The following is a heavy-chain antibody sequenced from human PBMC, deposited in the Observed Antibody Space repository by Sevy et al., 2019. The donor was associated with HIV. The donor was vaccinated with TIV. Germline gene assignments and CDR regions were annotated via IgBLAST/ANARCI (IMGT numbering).Heavy chain of an antibody. J-gene: IGHJ4*02. CDR3: ARDPIAVAPYFDN. CDR2: VYYSGNI. CDR1: GGSISSYY. Sequence: SETLSLTCSVSGGSISSYYCSWIRQSPGKGLEWIGYVYYSGNINYNPSLKSRVTISIDTSKNQFSLKLMSVTAADTAVYYCARDPIAVAPYFDNWGQRTLVTVSS. D-gene: IGHD6-19*01. V-gene: IGHV4-59*01.